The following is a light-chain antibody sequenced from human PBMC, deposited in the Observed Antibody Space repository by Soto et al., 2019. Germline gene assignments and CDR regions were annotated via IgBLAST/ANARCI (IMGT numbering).Light chain of an antibody. V-gene: IGKV4-1*01. CDR2: LAS. CDR1: QSVLYSSNNKNY. J-gene: IGKJ3*01. Sequence: DIVMTQSPDSLAVSLGEWATINCKSSQSVLYSSNNKNYLAWYQQKPGQLPKLLIYLASTRESGVPDRFSGSGSGTDFTLTISYLQAEDVAVYYCQQYYSVPFTFGPGTKVDIK. CDR3: QQYYSVPFT.